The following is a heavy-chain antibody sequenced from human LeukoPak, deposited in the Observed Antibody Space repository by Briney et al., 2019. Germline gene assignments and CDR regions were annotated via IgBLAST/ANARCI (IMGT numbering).Heavy chain of an antibody. J-gene: IGHJ4*02. Sequence: GGSLRLSCAVSGFTVSGNYMRWVRQAPGKGLEWVSLIRWDGGSTYYADSVKGRLTISRDNSKNSLYLQMNSLRAEDTAFYYCAKDRRFGISSDSYFDYWGQGTLVTVSS. CDR1: GFTVSGNY. CDR3: AKDRRFGISSDSYFDY. V-gene: IGHV3-43*01. D-gene: IGHD2/OR15-2a*01. CDR2: IRWDGGST.